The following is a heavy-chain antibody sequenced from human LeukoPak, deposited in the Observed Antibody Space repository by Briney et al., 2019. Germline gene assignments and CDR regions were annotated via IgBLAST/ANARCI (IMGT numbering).Heavy chain of an antibody. V-gene: IGHV3-23*01. J-gene: IGHJ1*01. CDR3: AHHRGSLDSDTEYFQH. CDR2: ISGSGGST. D-gene: IGHD3-22*01. CDR1: GFTFASYA. Sequence: GGSLRLSCAASGFTFASYAMSWVRQAPGKGLEWVSAISGSGGSTYYADSVKGRFTISRDNSKSTLYLQMNSLRAEDMAVYYCAHHRGSLDSDTEYFQHWGQGTLVTVSS.